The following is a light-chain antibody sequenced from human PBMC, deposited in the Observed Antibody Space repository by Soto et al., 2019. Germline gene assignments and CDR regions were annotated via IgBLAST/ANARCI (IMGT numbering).Light chain of an antibody. CDR1: QSVDNN. CDR2: GAS. CDR3: QQRNIWPPVT. V-gene: IGKV3-15*01. Sequence: VLTQSPATLSVSPGERATLSCRASQSVDNNLAWYQQKPGQAPRLLIYGASTRATGIPARFSGTGSGTDFTLTISSLEPEDSAVYYCQQRNIWPPVTFGQGTRLEI. J-gene: IGKJ5*01.